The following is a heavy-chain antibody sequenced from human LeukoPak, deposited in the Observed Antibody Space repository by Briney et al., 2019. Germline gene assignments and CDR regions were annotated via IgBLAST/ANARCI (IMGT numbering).Heavy chain of an antibody. CDR1: GGSISSSTYY. J-gene: IGHJ4*02. CDR2: IYYSGST. D-gene: IGHD6-19*01. CDR3: GTVAGTAIDY. Sequence: SETLSLTXTVSGGSISSSTYYWGWIRQPPGKGLEWIGSIYYSGSTYYNPSLKSRVTISVGTSKNQFSLKLNSVSAADTAVYYCGTVAGTAIDYWGQGTLVTVSS. V-gene: IGHV4-39*01.